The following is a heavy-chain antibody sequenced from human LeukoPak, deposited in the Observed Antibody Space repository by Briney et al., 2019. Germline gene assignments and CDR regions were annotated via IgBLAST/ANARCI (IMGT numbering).Heavy chain of an antibody. Sequence: SETQSLTCTVSGYSISSGYYWGWIRQPPGKVLEWIGSIYHSGSTYYNPSLKSRVTISVDTSKNQFSLKLSSVTAADTAVYYCARERVPAAIDYWGQGTLVTVSS. J-gene: IGHJ4*02. CDR2: IYHSGST. CDR3: ARERVPAAIDY. D-gene: IGHD2-2*01. V-gene: IGHV4-38-2*02. CDR1: GYSISSGYY.